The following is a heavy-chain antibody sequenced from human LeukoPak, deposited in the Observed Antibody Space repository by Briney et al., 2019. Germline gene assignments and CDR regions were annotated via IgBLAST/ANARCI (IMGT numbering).Heavy chain of an antibody. CDR2: ISTSGSST. CDR3: AKRAYYSFDY. Sequence: GGSLRLSCAASGFTFSSFVMSWVRQAPGKGLEWVSTISTSGSSTYYADSVKGRFTISRDNSKNTLYLQMNSLRAEDTAVYHCAKRAYYSFDYWGQGILVTVSS. D-gene: IGHD4/OR15-4a*01. CDR1: GFTFSSFV. J-gene: IGHJ4*02. V-gene: IGHV3-23*01.